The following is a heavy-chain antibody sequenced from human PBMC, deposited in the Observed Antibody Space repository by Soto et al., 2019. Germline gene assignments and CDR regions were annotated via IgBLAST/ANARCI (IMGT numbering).Heavy chain of an antibody. CDR2: IRSKAYGGTT. Sequence: GGSLRLSCTASGFTFGDYAVTWVRQAPGKGLEWVGFIRSKAYGGTTEYAASVKGRFTISRDDSKSIAYLQMNSLQTEDTAVYYCTSSGDSSGYPYYYYGMDVWGQGTTVTVSS. CDR3: TSSGDSSGYPYYYYGMDV. V-gene: IGHV3-49*04. D-gene: IGHD3-22*01. J-gene: IGHJ6*02. CDR1: GFTFGDYA.